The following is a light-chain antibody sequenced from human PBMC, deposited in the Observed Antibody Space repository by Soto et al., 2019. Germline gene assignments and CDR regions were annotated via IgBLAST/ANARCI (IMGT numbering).Light chain of an antibody. J-gene: IGKJ2*01. CDR3: QQYNTYPYT. V-gene: IGKV1-5*03. CDR2: KAS. CDR1: QSISSW. Sequence: DIQMTQSPSTLSASVGDRVTITCRASQSISSWLAWYQQKPGKAPNLLIYKASSLESGVPSRISGSGSGTEFTLTISSLQPDELATYYCQQYNTYPYTFGQGTKLEIK.